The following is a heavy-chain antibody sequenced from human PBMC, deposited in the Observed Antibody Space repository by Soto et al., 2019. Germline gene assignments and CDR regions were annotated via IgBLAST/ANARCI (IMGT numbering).Heavy chain of an antibody. V-gene: IGHV4-61*05. J-gene: IGHJ4*02. Sequence: SEPLSLTCTVSGGSISSSSYYWGWIRQPPGKGLECLGYIYYTGSANYNPSLKSRVTMSVDTSKNQIFLTLSSVTAADTAFYYCARGFAIGWYTYYFDYWGQGPLVTVSS. CDR3: ARGFAIGWYTYYFDY. D-gene: IGHD6-19*01. CDR2: IYYTGSA. CDR1: GGSISSSSYY.